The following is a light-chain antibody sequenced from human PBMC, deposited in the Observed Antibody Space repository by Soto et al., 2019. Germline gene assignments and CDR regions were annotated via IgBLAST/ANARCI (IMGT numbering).Light chain of an antibody. CDR2: DVS. Sequence: QSALTQPRPVSGSPGQSVSISCTGTSSDVGRYSYVSWYQQHPGKAPKLMIYDVSERPSGVPDRFAGSKSGNTASLTISGLQAEDEADYYCCSYAGTYTGVFGTGTKVNVL. CDR1: SSDVGRYSY. J-gene: IGLJ1*01. CDR3: CSYAGTYTGV. V-gene: IGLV2-11*01.